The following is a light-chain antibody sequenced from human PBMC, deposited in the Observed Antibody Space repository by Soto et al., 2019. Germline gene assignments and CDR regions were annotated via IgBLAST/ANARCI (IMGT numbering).Light chain of an antibody. CDR3: CSDAGTRV. CDR2: EGS. V-gene: IGLV2-23*01. Sequence: QSALTQPASVSGSPGQSITISCTGTSSDVGSYNLVSWYQQHPGKAPKLMIYEGSKRPSGVSIRFSGSKSGNTASLTISGLQAEDDADYYCCSDAGTRVFGGGTKLTVL. CDR1: SSDVGSYNL. J-gene: IGLJ3*02.